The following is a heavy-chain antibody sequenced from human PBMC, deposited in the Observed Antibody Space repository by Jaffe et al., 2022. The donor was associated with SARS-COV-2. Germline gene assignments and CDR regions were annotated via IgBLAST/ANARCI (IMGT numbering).Heavy chain of an antibody. CDR2: ISYDGSNK. CDR3: ASGGVAATLDRDYYYGMDV. CDR1: GFTFSSYG. Sequence: QVQLVESGGGVVQPGRSLRLSCAASGFTFSSYGMHWVRQAPGKGLEWVAVISYDGSNKYYADSVKGRFTISRDNSKNTLYLQMNSLRAEDTAVYYCASGGVAATLDRDYYYGMDVWGQGTTVTVSS. J-gene: IGHJ6*02. V-gene: IGHV3-30*03. D-gene: IGHD2-15*01.